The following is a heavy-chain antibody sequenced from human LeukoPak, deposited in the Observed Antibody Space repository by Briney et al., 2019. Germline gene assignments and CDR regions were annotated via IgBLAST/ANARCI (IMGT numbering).Heavy chain of an antibody. J-gene: IGHJ4*02. D-gene: IGHD2-2*01. V-gene: IGHV4-59*01. Sequence: SETLSLTCTVSGGSISSYYWSWIRQPPGKGLEWIGYIYTSGSTNYNPSLKSRVTISLDTSKNQFSLKLSSVTAADTAAYYCAREYCSSSSCYFDYWGQGTLVTVSS. CDR1: GGSISSYY. CDR2: IYTSGST. CDR3: AREYCSSSSCYFDY.